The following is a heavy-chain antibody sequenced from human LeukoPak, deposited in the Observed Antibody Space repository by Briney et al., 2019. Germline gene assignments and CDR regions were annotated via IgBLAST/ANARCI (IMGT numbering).Heavy chain of an antibody. Sequence: GGSLRLSCAASGFTFSNSGMHWVRQAPGKGLEWVAFLRYDGINKFYTDSVKGRFTISRDNSKNTLYPQMNSLRVEDAAVYYCAKDSIYGGWGNAFDIWGQGTMVTVSS. CDR2: LRYDGINK. D-gene: IGHD3-16*01. CDR1: GFTFSNSG. CDR3: AKDSIYGGWGNAFDI. J-gene: IGHJ3*02. V-gene: IGHV3-30*02.